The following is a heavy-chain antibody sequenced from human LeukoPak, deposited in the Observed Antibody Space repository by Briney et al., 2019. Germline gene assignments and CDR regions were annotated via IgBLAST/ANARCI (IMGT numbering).Heavy chain of an antibody. D-gene: IGHD2-21*01. CDR3: AGCPIVFAPFIPDF. CDR2: ISDASTTI. V-gene: IGHV3-48*01. CDR1: GFIFHCCQ. J-gene: IGHJ4*02. Sequence: GGSLRLSCAASGFIFHCCQLHWLRQGPGQGLEGGSYISDASTTIYYADSVRGRFTIARDNAKNSMYLQRNSLRATAASVFYRAGCPIVFAPFIPDFWGQGTLVTVSS.